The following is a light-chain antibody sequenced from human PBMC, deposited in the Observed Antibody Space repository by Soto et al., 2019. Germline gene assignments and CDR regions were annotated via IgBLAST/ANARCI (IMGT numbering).Light chain of an antibody. J-gene: IGKJ1*01. CDR1: QSLLHSNGFNS. CDR3: MQAVQTPWT. V-gene: IGKV2-28*01. CDR2: MGS. Sequence: EIVMTQSPLSLPVTPGEPASISCRSSQSLLHSNGFNSLDWYLQKPGQSPKLLIYMGSNRASGVPDRYSGSGSGTDFTMRISRVEAEDVGIYYCMQAVQTPWTFGQGTNVEFK.